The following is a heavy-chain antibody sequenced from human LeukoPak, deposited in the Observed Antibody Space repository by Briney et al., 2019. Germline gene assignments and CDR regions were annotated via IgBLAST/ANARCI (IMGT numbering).Heavy chain of an antibody. CDR2: IYTSGST. CDR3: ARGNYGDYSDAFDI. CDR1: GGSFSGYY. D-gene: IGHD4-17*01. J-gene: IGHJ3*02. Sequence: SETLSLTCAVYGGSFSGYYWSWIRRPAGKGLEWIGRIYTSGSTNYNPSLKSRVTMSVDTSKNQFSLKLSSVTAADTAVYYCARGNYGDYSDAFDIWGQGTMVTVSS. V-gene: IGHV4-59*10.